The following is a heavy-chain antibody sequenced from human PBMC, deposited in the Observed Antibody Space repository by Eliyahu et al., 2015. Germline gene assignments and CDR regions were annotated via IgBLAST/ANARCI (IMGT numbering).Heavy chain of an antibody. CDR2: IYYSGST. J-gene: IGHJ4*02. D-gene: IGHD6-19*01. CDR1: GGSISSSSYY. CDR3: ARHTVTQWLVLGYFDY. V-gene: IGHV4-39*01. Sequence: QLQLQESGPGLVKPSETLSLTCTVSGGSISSSSYYWGWIRQPPGKGLEWIGSIYYSGSTYYNPSLKSRVTISVDTSKNQFSLKLSSVTAADTAVYYCARHTVTQWLVLGYFDYWGQGTLVTVSS.